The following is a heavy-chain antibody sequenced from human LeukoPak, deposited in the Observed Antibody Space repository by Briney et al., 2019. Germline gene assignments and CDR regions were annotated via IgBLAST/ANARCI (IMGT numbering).Heavy chain of an antibody. V-gene: IGHV4-59*01. CDR3: ARKLGGVRASRFGP. J-gene: IGHJ5*02. D-gene: IGHD3-10*01. CDR2: IYYSGST. CDR1: GGSISSYY. Sequence: SETLSLTCTVSGGSISSYYWSWIRQPPGKGLEWIGYIYYSGSTNYNPSLKSRVTISVDTSKNQFSLKLSSVTAAGTAVYYCARKLGGVRASRFGPWGQGTLVTVSS.